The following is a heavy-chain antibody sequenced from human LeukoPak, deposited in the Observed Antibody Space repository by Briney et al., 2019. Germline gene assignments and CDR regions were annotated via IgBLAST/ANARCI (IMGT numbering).Heavy chain of an antibody. J-gene: IGHJ4*02. V-gene: IGHV3-23*01. CDR3: ARAEQYCSSTSCYGGYYFDY. CDR1: GFTFSNYG. D-gene: IGHD2-2*01. CDR2: ISGSGGST. Sequence: PGGSLRLSCAASGFTFSNYGMHWVRQAPGKGLEWVSAISGSGGSTYYADSVKGRFTISRENSKNTLYLQMNSLRAEDTAVYYCARAEQYCSSTSCYGGYYFDYWGRGTLVTVSS.